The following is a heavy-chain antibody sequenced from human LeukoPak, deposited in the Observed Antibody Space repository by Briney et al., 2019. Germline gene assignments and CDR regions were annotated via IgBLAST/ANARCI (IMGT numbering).Heavy chain of an antibody. V-gene: IGHV3-30-3*01. D-gene: IGHD5-24*01. CDR2: ISYDGSNK. CDR1: GFTFSSYA. J-gene: IGHJ4*02. Sequence: GGSLRLSCAASGFTFSSYAMHWVRQAPGKGLEWVAVISYDGSNKYYADSVKGRFTISRDNSKNTLYLQMNSLRAEDTAVYYCARGDRDGYNYGYWGQGTLVTVPS. CDR3: ARGDRDGYNYGY.